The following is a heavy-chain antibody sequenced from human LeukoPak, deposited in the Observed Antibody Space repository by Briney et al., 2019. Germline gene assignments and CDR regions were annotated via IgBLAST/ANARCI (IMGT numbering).Heavy chain of an antibody. CDR2: SSSSGSTL. V-gene: IGHV3-48*03. CDR1: GFTLSSYE. J-gene: IGHJ4*01. D-gene: IGHD3-3*01. CDR3: ASGVTIFGVYRFDY. Sequence: VGSLRLSCAASGFTLSSYEMNWVRQAPGKGLEWVSYSSSSGSTLYYADSVKGRFTIARYNAKNSLCLQMNSLRAEDTAVYYCASGVTIFGVYRFDYWGRGTPVT.